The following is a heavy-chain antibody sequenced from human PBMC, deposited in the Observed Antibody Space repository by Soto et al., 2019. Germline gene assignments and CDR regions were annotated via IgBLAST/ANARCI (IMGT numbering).Heavy chain of an antibody. Sequence: PGGSLRLSWAAYGFSINNYAVSWVRQAPGKGLEWVSGITAGGGRLYFADSVNGRFTISRDSSKNTLHLQMNSLRVEDTAVYYCAKDRGDAFEEGYDFDYWGQGIVVTVSS. J-gene: IGHJ4*02. CDR2: ITAGGGRL. D-gene: IGHD3-16*01. V-gene: IGHV3-23*01. CDR1: GFSINNYA. CDR3: AKDRGDAFEEGYDFDY.